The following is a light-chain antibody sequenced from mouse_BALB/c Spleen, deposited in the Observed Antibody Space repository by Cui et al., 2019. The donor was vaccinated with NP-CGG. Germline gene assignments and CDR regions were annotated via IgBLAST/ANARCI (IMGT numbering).Light chain of an antibody. CDR3: ALWYSNHWV. CDR1: TGAVTTTNY. V-gene: IGLV1*01. Sequence: QAVVTQESAPTTSPGKTVTLTCRSSTGAVTTTNYANWVQEKPDHLFTGLIGGTNNRAPGVPARFSGSLIGDKAALTITGAQTEDEARYFCALWYSNHWVFGGGTKVTVL. CDR2: GTN. J-gene: IGLJ1*01.